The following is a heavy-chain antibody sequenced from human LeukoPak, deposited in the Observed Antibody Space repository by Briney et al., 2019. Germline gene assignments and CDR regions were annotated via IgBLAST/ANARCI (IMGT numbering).Heavy chain of an antibody. CDR1: GFTCSSYR. V-gene: IGHV3-74*01. J-gene: IGHJ2*01. CDR3: ARDGRRWYFQL. CDR2: IIMDGSST. Sequence: GGSLRVSCAGSGFTCSSYRMHWVRQAPGKGLVWVSRIIMDGSSTRSTYADSVKGRFTISRDNAKNTLYLEMNSLRAEDTAVYYCARDGRRWYFQLWARGTLVTVSS.